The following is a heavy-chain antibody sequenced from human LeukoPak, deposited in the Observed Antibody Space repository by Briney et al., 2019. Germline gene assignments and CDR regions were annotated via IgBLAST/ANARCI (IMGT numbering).Heavy chain of an antibody. Sequence: SETLSLTCAVYGGSFSGYYWSWIRQPPGKGLEWVGEINHSGSTNYNPSLKSRVTISVDTSKNQFSLKLASVTAADTAVYYCARGGVGVVLPAAPLSPSIMDVWGQGTTVTVSS. CDR2: INHSGST. D-gene: IGHD2-2*01. V-gene: IGHV4-34*01. CDR3: ARGGVGVVLPAAPLSPSIMDV. J-gene: IGHJ6*02. CDR1: GGSFSGYY.